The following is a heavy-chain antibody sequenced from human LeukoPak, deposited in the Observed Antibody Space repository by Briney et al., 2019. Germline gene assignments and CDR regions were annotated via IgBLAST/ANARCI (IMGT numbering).Heavy chain of an antibody. Sequence: GEALKISCKGSGYGFTSYWIGWGRRMPGKGLEWRGIIYPGDCDTRYSPSFQGQVTISADKSISTAYLQWSSLKASATPMYSCARLAYYDSSGSFCYWGQGTLVTVSS. CDR2: IYPGDCDT. V-gene: IGHV5-51*01. J-gene: IGHJ4*02. D-gene: IGHD3-22*01. CDR3: ARLAYYDSSGSFCY. CDR1: GYGFTSYW.